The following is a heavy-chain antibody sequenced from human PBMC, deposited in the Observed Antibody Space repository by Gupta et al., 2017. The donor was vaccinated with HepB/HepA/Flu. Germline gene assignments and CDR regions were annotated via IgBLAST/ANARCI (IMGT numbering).Heavy chain of an antibody. J-gene: IGHJ3*02. Sequence: QVQLVQSGAEVKKPGASVKVSCKASGYTFTGYYIHWVRQAPGQGLEWMGRINPNSGGTNYAQKFKDWVTMTRDTSINTAYMELRRLTSDDTAVYYCARDSSDTYNWVPDSFDMWGQGTMVTVSS. CDR2: INPNSGGT. D-gene: IGHD1-20*01. CDR1: GYTFTGYY. V-gene: IGHV1-2*04. CDR3: ARDSSDTYNWVPDSFDM.